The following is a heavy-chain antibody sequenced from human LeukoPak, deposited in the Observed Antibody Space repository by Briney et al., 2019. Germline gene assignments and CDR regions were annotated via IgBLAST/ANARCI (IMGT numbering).Heavy chain of an antibody. CDR2: MNPNSGNT. J-gene: IGHJ5*02. CDR1: GYTFTGYY. CDR3: ASPSAQIPHSSGYYNA. V-gene: IGHV1-8*02. Sequence: ASVKVSCKASGYTFTGYYMHWVRQATGQGPEWMGWMNPNSGNTGYAQKFQGRVTMTRNTAISTAYMELSGLRSEDTAVYYCASPSAQIPHSSGYYNAWGQGTLVTVSS. D-gene: IGHD3-22*01.